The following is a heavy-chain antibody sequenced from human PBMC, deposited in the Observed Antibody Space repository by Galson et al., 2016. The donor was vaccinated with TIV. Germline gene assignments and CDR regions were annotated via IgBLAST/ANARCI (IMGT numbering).Heavy chain of an antibody. CDR3: ASAGPSDSGDFGGY. CDR1: GYTSNTYD. J-gene: IGHJ4*02. Sequence: SVKVSCKASGYTSNTYDLNWVRQATGQGLEWMGWMNAKSGNRGYAPKFQGRLTVTRDTSRSTAYMELSSLRSDDTAVYYCASAGPSDSGDFGGYWGQGTLVTVSS. V-gene: IGHV1-8*02. D-gene: IGHD4-17*01. CDR2: MNAKSGNR.